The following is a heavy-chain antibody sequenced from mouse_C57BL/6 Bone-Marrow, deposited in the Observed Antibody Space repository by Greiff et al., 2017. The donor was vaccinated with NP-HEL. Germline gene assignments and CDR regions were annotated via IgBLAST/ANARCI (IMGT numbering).Heavy chain of an antibody. J-gene: IGHJ4*01. CDR2: ICSGGST. Sequence: VKLVESGPGLVQPSQSLSITCTVSGFSLTSYGVHWVRPSPGKGLEWLGVICSGGSTDYDTAFISRLSISKDNSKSQVFFKMNSLQADDTAIYYCARKGAMDYWGQGTSVTVSS. CDR3: ARKGAMDY. CDR1: GFSLTSYG. V-gene: IGHV2-2*01.